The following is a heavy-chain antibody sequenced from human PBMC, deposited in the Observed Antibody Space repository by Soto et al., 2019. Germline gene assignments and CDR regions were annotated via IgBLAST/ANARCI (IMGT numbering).Heavy chain of an antibody. V-gene: IGHV3-48*03. CDR2: ISSSGSTI. Sequence: EVQLVESGGGLVQPGGSLRLSCAASGFTFSSYEMNWVRQAPGKGLEWVSYISSSGSTIYYADSVKGRFTISRDNAKHSLYLQMNSLRAEDTAVYYCARDDTVAAGYYYYYGMDVWGQGTTVTVSS. D-gene: IGHD6-13*01. CDR1: GFTFSSYE. J-gene: IGHJ6*02. CDR3: ARDDTVAAGYYYYYGMDV.